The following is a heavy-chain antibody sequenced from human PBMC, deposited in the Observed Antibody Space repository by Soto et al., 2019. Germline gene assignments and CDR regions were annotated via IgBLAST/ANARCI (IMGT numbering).Heavy chain of an antibody. D-gene: IGHD6-6*01. Sequence: EVQLLESGGGLVQPGGSLRLSCAASGFTFSSYAMSWVRQAPGKGLEWVSAISGSGGSTYYADSVKGRFTIPRDNSKNTRYLQMNSLRAEDTAVYYCAKWRIAARPVKGSDYWGQGTLVTVSS. J-gene: IGHJ4*02. CDR2: ISGSGGST. CDR1: GFTFSSYA. CDR3: AKWRIAARPVKGSDY. V-gene: IGHV3-23*01.